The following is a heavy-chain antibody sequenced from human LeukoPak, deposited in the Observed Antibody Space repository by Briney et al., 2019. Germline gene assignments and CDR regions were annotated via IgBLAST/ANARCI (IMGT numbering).Heavy chain of an antibody. CDR3: ARDKWELLEDGFPFDY. CDR2: ISSSSSYI. Sequence: GGSLRLSCAASGFTFSNHAMSWVRQAPGKGLEWVSSISSSSSYIYYADSVKGRFTISRDNAKNTLYLQMNSLRAEDTAVYYCARDKWELLEDGFPFDYWGQGTLVTVSS. CDR1: GFTFSNHA. V-gene: IGHV3-21*01. J-gene: IGHJ4*02. D-gene: IGHD1-26*01.